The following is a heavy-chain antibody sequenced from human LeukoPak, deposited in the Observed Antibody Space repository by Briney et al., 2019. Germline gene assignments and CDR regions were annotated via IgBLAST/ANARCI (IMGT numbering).Heavy chain of an antibody. CDR2: ISSSGSTI. V-gene: IGHV3-48*01. D-gene: IGHD4-17*01. CDR1: GFTFSSYS. CDR3: ARDLSDYGVTRFDY. J-gene: IGHJ4*02. Sequence: GGSLRLSCAASGFTFSSYSMNWVRQAPGKGLDWVSYISSSGSTIYYADSVKGRFTISRDNAKNSLYLQMNSLRAEDTAVYYCARDLSDYGVTRFDYWGQGTLVTVSS.